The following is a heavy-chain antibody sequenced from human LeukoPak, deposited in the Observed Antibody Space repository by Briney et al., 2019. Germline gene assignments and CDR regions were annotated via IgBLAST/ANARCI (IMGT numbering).Heavy chain of an antibody. CDR1: GGSFSGYY. V-gene: IGHV4-34*01. Sequence: PSETLSLTCAVYGGSFSGYYWSWIRQPPGKGLEWIGEINHSGSTNYNPSLKSRVTISVDTSKNQFSLKLSSVTAADTAVYYCARNLWFGELFSWGQGTLVTVSS. CDR3: ARNLWFGELFS. CDR2: INHSGST. J-gene: IGHJ5*02. D-gene: IGHD3-10*01.